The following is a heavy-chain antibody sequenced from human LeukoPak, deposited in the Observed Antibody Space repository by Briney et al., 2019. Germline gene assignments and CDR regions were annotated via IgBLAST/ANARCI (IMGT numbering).Heavy chain of an antibody. CDR1: GYTFTGYY. CDR2: INPNSGGT. CDR3: ARLLSVFRVDY. D-gene: IGHD2/OR15-2a*01. V-gene: IGHV1-2*06. J-gene: IGHJ4*02. Sequence: ASVKVSCKASGYTFTGYYMHWVRQAPGQGLEWMGRINPNSGGTNYAQKFQGRVTMTRDTSISTAYMERSRLRSDDTAVYYCARLLSVFRVDYWGQGTLVTVSS.